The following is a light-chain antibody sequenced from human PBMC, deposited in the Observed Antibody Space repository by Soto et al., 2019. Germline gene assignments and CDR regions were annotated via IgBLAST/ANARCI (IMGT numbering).Light chain of an antibody. V-gene: IGKV1-5*01. J-gene: IGKJ1*01. Sequence: DIQMTQSPSSLSASEGDRVILTCRASQPISTYLNWFQQKPGKAPKLLIYDASSLESGVPSRFSGSGSGTEFTLTISSLQPDDFATYYCQQYNSYSWTFGQGTKVE. CDR2: DAS. CDR1: QPISTY. CDR3: QQYNSYSWT.